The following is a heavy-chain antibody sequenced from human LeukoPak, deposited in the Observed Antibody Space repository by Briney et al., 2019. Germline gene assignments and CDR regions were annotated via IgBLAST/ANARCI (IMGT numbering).Heavy chain of an antibody. Sequence: ASVKVSCKASGYTFTGYYMHWVRQAPGQGLEWMGWINPNSGGTNYAQKFQGRVTMTRDTSISTAYMELSRLRSDDTAVYYCARVYGSGSYPYYYYMDVWGKGTTVTVSS. CDR2: INPNSGGT. CDR3: ARVYGSGSYPYYYYMDV. J-gene: IGHJ6*03. D-gene: IGHD3-10*01. CDR1: GYTFTGYY. V-gene: IGHV1-2*02.